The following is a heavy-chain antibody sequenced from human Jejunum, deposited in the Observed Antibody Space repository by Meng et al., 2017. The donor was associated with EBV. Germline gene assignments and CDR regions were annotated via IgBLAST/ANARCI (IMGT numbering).Heavy chain of an antibody. J-gene: IGHJ4*02. CDR3: ASDISTATFSY. CDR2: INTRTGNP. D-gene: IGHD2-21*02. Sequence: QVKLEQSGLGLKKPGASVKVSCKASGYIFSRYAMNWVRQAPGQGLEWMGWINTRTGNPAYAQGFTGRFVFSLDTSVSTAYLQISSLKAEDTAVYYCASDISTATFSYWGQGTLVTVSS. CDR1: GYIFSRYA. V-gene: IGHV7-4-1*02.